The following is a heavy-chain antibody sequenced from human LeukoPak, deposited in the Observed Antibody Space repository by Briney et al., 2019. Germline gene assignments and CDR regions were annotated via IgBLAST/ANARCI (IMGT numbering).Heavy chain of an antibody. V-gene: IGHV3-23*01. J-gene: IGHJ1*01. Sequence: GGSLRLSCAASGFTFSSYAMSWVRQAPGKGLEWVSAISGSGGSTYYADSVKGRFTISRDNSKNTLYLQMNSLGAEDTAVYYCAKDRDIVVVPAARYFQHWGQGTLVTVSS. CDR3: AKDRDIVVVPAARYFQH. CDR1: GFTFSSYA. CDR2: ISGSGGST. D-gene: IGHD2-2*01.